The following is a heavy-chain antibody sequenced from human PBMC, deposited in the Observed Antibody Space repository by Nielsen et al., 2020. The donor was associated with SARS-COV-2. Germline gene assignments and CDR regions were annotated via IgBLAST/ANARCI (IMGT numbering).Heavy chain of an antibody. D-gene: IGHD6-19*01. CDR2: IKSKTDGGTT. Sequence: GESLKISCAASGFTFSNAWMSWVRQAPGKGLEWVGRIKSKTDGGTTDYAAPVKGRFTISRDDSKNTLYLQMNSLKTEDTAVYYCTTAGDSSGWPGVDAFDIWGQGTMVTVSS. V-gene: IGHV3-15*01. CDR1: GFTFSNAW. CDR3: TTAGDSSGWPGVDAFDI. J-gene: IGHJ3*02.